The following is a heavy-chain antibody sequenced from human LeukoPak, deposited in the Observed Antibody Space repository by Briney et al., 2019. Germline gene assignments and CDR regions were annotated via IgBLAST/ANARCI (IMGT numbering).Heavy chain of an antibody. Sequence: SETLSLTCTVSGGSISSYYWSWIRQPPGKGLEWIGYIHYSGSTNYNPSLKSRVTISVDTSKNQFSLKLTSVTAADTAVYYCARVEEGYGSGRRENFYYYYMDVWGKGTTVTISS. CDR3: ARVEEGYGSGRRENFYYYYMDV. J-gene: IGHJ6*03. V-gene: IGHV4-59*01. D-gene: IGHD3-10*01. CDR1: GGSISSYY. CDR2: IHYSGST.